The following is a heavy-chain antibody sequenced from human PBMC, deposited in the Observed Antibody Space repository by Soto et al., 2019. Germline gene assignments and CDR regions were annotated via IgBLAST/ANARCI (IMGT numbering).Heavy chain of an antibody. CDR3: ARGKKGGYCSSTSCYTTYFDY. J-gene: IGHJ4*02. CDR2: IYYSGST. CDR1: GGSISSSSYY. V-gene: IGHV4-39*07. Sequence: SETLSLTCTVSGGSISSSSYYWGWIRQPPGKGLEWIGSIYYSGSTYYNPSLKSRVTISVDTSKNQFSLKLSSVTAADTAVYYCARGKKGGYCSSTSCYTTYFDYWGQGTLVTVSS. D-gene: IGHD2-2*01.